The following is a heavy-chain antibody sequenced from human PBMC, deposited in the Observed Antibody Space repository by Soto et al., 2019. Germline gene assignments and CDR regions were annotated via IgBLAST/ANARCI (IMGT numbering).Heavy chain of an antibody. Sequence: GASVKVSCKASGYTFSDFDINWLRQASGQGPEWMGWMNAKSGDTFFAQRFQGKFNMTWDTSLSTAYMEVGSLTSDDTAIYYCARGNPFSYAGFDVWGQGTTVTVSS. CDR3: ARGNPFSYAGFDV. CDR2: MNAKSGDT. D-gene: IGHD3-10*01. V-gene: IGHV1-8*01. J-gene: IGHJ6*02. CDR1: GYTFSDFD.